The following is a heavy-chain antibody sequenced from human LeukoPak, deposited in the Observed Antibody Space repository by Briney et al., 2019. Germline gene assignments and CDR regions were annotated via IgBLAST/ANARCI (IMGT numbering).Heavy chain of an antibody. CDR2: IYYSGST. CDR3: ASGEGGEFFDY. Sequence: SETLSLTCTVSGGSISSYYWSWIRQPPGKGLEWIGYIYYSGSTNYNPSLKSRVTISVDTSKNQFSLKLSSVTAADTAVYCRASGEGGEFFDYWGQGTLVTVSS. CDR1: GGSISSYY. V-gene: IGHV4-59*01. D-gene: IGHD3-10*01. J-gene: IGHJ4*02.